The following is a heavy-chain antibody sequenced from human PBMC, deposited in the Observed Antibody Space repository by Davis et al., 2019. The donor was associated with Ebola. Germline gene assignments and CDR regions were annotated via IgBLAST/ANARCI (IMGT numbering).Heavy chain of an antibody. J-gene: IGHJ1*01. V-gene: IGHV3-9*01. D-gene: IGHD6-25*01. Sequence: SLKISCAASGFTFDDYAMHWVRQAPGKGLEWVSGISWNSGSIGYADSVKGRFTISRDNAKNTLYLQMNSLRAEDTAVYYCASPLNSGGEYFQHWGQGTLVTVSS. CDR2: ISWNSGSI. CDR3: ASPLNSGGEYFQH. CDR1: GFTFDDYA.